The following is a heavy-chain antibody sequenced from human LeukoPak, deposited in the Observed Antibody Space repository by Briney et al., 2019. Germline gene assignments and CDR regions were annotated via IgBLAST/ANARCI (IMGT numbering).Heavy chain of an antibody. V-gene: IGHV4-38-2*02. CDR2: FFQLGGT. CDR1: GSSMSSDYY. D-gene: IGHD2-8*01. CDR3: AKDDRLLTNWFDP. Sequence: PSETLSLTCTVSGSSMSSDYYWAWIRQPPGKGLEWIGSFFQLGGTYYNPSLKNRVTISVDTSKNEFSLTLTSVTAADTAIYYCAKDDRLLTNWFDPWGQGTLVTVSS. J-gene: IGHJ5*02.